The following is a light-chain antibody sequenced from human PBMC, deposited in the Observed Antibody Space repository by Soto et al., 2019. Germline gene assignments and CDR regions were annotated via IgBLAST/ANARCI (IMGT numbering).Light chain of an antibody. CDR1: GSDIGTYDH. CDR2: SVS. J-gene: IGLJ1*01. CDR3: ISYTVSRSYV. Sequence: QSALTQPASVSGSPGQSITISCSGTGSDIGTYDHVAWFQQFPGKTPKLMIYSVSNRPSGVSYRFSGSKSGNTASLTISGLQAEDEADYYCISYTVSRSYVFGTGTKLTVL. V-gene: IGLV2-14*01.